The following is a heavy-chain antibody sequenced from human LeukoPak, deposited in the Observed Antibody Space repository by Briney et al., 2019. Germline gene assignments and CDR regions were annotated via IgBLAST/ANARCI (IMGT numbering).Heavy chain of an antibody. CDR2: IYYSGST. Sequence: SETLSLTCTVSGVSISSYHWSWIRQPPGKGLEWIGNIYYSGSTNYNPSLKSRVTISLDTSKDQFSLKLSSVTAADTAVYYCARDEVRFPRVFQHWGQGTLVTVSS. V-gene: IGHV4-59*01. CDR1: GVSISSYH. CDR3: ARDEVRFPRVFQH. J-gene: IGHJ1*01. D-gene: IGHD3-10*01.